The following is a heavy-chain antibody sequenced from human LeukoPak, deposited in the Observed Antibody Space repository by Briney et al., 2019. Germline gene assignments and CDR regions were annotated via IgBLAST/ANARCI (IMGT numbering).Heavy chain of an antibody. Sequence: PSETLSLTCTVSGGSISSYFWSWVRQPAGKGLEWIGRIYTSGTTNYNTSLKSRLTTSVDTSKNQFSLRLSSVTAADTAVYYCAREDPLVAVGGLDYWGQGTLVTVSS. CDR2: IYTSGTT. CDR1: GGSISSYF. CDR3: AREDPLVAVGGLDY. V-gene: IGHV4-4*07. J-gene: IGHJ4*02. D-gene: IGHD3-16*01.